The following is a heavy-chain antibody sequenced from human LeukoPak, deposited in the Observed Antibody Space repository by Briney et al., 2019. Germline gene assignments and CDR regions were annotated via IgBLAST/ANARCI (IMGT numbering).Heavy chain of an antibody. V-gene: IGHV3-48*04. CDR2: ITSTSSAT. D-gene: IGHD5-18*01. CDR3: ARAIASYGDSAY. J-gene: IGHJ4*02. Sequence: QAGGSLRLSCAASGFKFSSFSMGWVRQAPGKGLEWLSYITSTSSATYYADSLQGRFTISRDNAKNSLYLQINSLRADDTAVYDCARAIASYGDSAYWGQGTLVTVSS. CDR1: GFKFSSFS.